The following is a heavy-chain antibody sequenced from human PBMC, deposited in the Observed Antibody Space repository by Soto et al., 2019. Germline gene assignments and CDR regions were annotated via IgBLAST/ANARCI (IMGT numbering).Heavy chain of an antibody. D-gene: IGHD1-20*01. CDR3: ARGLGREYQDNRNYFHLDY. CDR1: GFTVSSNY. CDR2: LYPNGRA. Sequence: RLSCAASGFTVSSNYLTWVRQAPGEGPKWVSVLYPNGRAFYADSVKGRFTISTDNSQNSVYLLMNTLRAEDTAIYYCARGLGREYQDNRNYFHLDYWGQGTLVTVSS. J-gene: IGHJ4*02. V-gene: IGHV3-53*01.